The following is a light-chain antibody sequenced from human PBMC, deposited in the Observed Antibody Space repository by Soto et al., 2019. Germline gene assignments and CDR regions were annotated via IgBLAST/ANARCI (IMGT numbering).Light chain of an antibody. CDR1: QTISSW. Sequence: DIQMTQSPSTLSASVGDRGTITCRASQTISSWLAWYQQKPGQAPNLLIYDASSLESGVPSRFSGSGSGTEFTLTISSLQPDDFATYYCQHYNSYSSFGQGTKVDI. CDR2: DAS. CDR3: QHYNSYSS. V-gene: IGKV1-5*01. J-gene: IGKJ1*01.